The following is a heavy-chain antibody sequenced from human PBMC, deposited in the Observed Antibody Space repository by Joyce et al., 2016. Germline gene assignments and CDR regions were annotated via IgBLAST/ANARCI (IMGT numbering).Heavy chain of an antibody. Sequence: VQLVESGGGVVQPGRSLRLSCLGSGFSFRRYGINWVRQAPGKWPEWVSVISYDGRNKFYADSVKGRFTISRDHSKNTLYLQMNILRTEDTAVYYCARDSRDSDYDGNFGHWGQGTLVTVSS. CDR3: ARDSRDSDYDGNFGH. CDR1: GFSFRRYG. CDR2: ISYDGRNK. J-gene: IGHJ4*02. V-gene: IGHV3-30*03. D-gene: IGHD4-23*01.